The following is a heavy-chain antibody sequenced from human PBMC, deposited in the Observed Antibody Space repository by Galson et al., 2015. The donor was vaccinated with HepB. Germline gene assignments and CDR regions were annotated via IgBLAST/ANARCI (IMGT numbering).Heavy chain of an antibody. CDR1: GGSISSHY. J-gene: IGHJ2*01. D-gene: IGHD6-19*01. CDR2: GST. Sequence: VSGGSISSHYWRWIRQPPGKGLEWIGGSTNYNPSLKSRVTISEDTSKNRFSLRLSSVTAADTAVYYCARRHSSGWYFDLWGRGTLVTVSS. CDR3: ARRHSSGWYFDL. V-gene: IGHV4-59*08.